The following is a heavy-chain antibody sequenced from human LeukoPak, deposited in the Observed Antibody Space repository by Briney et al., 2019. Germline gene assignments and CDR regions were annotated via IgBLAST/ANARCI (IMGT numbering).Heavy chain of an antibody. CDR2: ISYHGSNK. CDR3: ARGRDVDV. D-gene: IGHD5-24*01. Sequence: GGSLRLSCAASGFTFSSYAMHWVRQAPGKGLEWVAFISYHGSNKYYADSVKGRFTISRDNSKNTLYLQMNSLRAEDTAVYYCARGRDVDVWGQGTTVTVSS. J-gene: IGHJ6*02. CDR1: GFTFSSYA. V-gene: IGHV3-30-3*01.